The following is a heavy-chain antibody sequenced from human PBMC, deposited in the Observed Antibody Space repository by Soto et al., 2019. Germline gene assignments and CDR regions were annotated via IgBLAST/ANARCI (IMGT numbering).Heavy chain of an antibody. CDR3: ARVISCGGGTCSSVHQYYGMDV. CDR1: GLMYSSYS. V-gene: IGHV3-21*01. J-gene: IGHJ6*02. D-gene: IGHD2-21*01. CDR2: ISLSGSQI. Sequence: EVQLVESGGGLVKPGGSVRLSCVASGLMYSSYSMSWVRQAPGKGLEWVAFISLSGSQINYAASVEGRFTISRDNAKNARYLQMNTARVEDTAIYYFARVISCGGGTCSSVHQYYGMDVWGPGTTVTVSS.